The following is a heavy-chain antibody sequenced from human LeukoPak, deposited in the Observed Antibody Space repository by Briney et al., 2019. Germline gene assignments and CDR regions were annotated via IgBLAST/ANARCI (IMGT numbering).Heavy chain of an antibody. CDR1: GFTFSSYA. D-gene: IGHD6-13*01. CDR2: IKEAGSEK. Sequence: GGSLRLSCAASGFTFSSYAMSWVRQAPGKGLEFMANIKEAGSEKYYVDSVKGRFTISRDNDKNLVHLQMNSLRAEDTAVYYCARGGGMRSWYDFDYWGQGTLLTVSS. V-gene: IGHV3-7*04. CDR3: ARGGGMRSWYDFDY. J-gene: IGHJ4*02.